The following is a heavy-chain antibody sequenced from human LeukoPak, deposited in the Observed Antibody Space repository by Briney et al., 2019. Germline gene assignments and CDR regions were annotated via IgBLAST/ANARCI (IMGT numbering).Heavy chain of an antibody. CDR2: IYYSGST. Sequence: SQTLSLTCTVSGGSISSGGYYWRWIRQHPGKGLEWIVYIYYSGSTYYNPSLKSRVTISVDTSKNQFSLKLSSVTAADTAVYYCARGGMVRLGPFDYWGQGTLVTVSS. J-gene: IGHJ4*02. CDR1: GGSISSGGYY. CDR3: ARGGMVRLGPFDY. V-gene: IGHV4-31*03. D-gene: IGHD4-23*01.